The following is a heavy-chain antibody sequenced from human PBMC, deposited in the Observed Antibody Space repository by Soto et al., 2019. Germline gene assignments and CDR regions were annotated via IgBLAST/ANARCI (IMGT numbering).Heavy chain of an antibody. V-gene: IGHV3-74*03. Sequence: GGSLRLSCAASGFPFSTYWMHWVRQAPGKGLVWVSLIDSDGSTTTYADSVKGRFTISRDNAKNTLYLQMNSLRAEDTAVYYCARARVPIAEAGDNWFDPRAQGTPVTVSS. CDR1: GFPFSTYW. CDR2: IDSDGSTT. CDR3: ARARVPIAEAGDNWFDP. D-gene: IGHD6-13*01. J-gene: IGHJ5*02.